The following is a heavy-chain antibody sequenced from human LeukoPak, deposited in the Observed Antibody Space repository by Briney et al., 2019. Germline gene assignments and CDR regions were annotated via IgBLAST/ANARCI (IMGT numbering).Heavy chain of an antibody. CDR1: GGSFSGYY. J-gene: IGHJ1*01. D-gene: IGHD6-13*01. V-gene: IGHV4-34*01. CDR3: ARGLRQQLGYFQH. Sequence: SETLSLTCAVYGGSFSGYYWSWIRQPPGKGLKWIGEINHSGSTNYNPSLKSRVTISVDTSKNQSSLKLSSVTAADTAVYYCARGLRQQLGYFQHWCQGTLVTVSP. CDR2: INHSGST.